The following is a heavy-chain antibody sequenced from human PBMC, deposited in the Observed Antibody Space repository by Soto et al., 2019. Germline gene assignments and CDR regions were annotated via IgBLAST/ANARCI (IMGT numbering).Heavy chain of an antibody. CDR1: GGSLSSGGYY. V-gene: IGHV4-31*03. D-gene: IGHD2-15*01. J-gene: IGHJ6*02. Sequence: SETLSLTCTVSGGSLSSGGYYWSWIRQHPGTGLEWLGYIYYSGSTYHNPSLKRRVTISVDTAKNQFSLKLSSVTAADTGVYYCARDSLHYCSGGSCYYYYYGMDVWGQGTTVTVSS. CDR2: IYYSGST. CDR3: ARDSLHYCSGGSCYYYYYGMDV.